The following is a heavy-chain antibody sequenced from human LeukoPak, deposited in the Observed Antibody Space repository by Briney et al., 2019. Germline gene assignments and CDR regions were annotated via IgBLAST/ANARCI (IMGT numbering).Heavy chain of an antibody. J-gene: IGHJ4*02. CDR1: GYSISTSYY. CDR2: IYHSGNT. Sequence: SETLSLTCTVSGYSISTSYYWGWIRQPPGKGLEWIGSIYHSGNTYYNPSLKSRVTISVDTSKNQFSLKLNSVTAADTAVYYCAKENYGYAFDYWGQGTLVTVSS. D-gene: IGHD4-17*01. V-gene: IGHV4-38-2*02. CDR3: AKENYGYAFDY.